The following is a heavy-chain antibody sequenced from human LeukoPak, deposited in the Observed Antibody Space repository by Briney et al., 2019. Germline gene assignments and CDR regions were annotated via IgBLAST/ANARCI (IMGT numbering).Heavy chain of an antibody. Sequence: GGSLRLSCAASGFTFSSYWMHWVRQAPGKGLVWVSRINSDGSSTSYADSVKGRFTISRDNAKNTLYLQMNSPRAEDTAVYYCARDQGSAGYDAFDIWGQGTMVTVSS. CDR3: ARDQGSAGYDAFDI. CDR1: GFTFSSYW. J-gene: IGHJ3*02. V-gene: IGHV3-74*01. CDR2: INSDGSST. D-gene: IGHD3-10*01.